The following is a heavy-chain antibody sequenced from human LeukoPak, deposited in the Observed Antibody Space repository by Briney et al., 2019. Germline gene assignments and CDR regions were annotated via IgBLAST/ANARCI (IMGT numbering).Heavy chain of an antibody. D-gene: IGHD6-19*01. CDR3: ARRSGIAVADDY. Sequence: GASVKVSCKASGYTFTGYYTHWVRQAPGQGLEWMGWINPNSGGTNYAQKFQGRVTMTRDTSISTAYMELSRLRSDDTAVYYCARRSGIAVADDYWGQGTLVTVSS. J-gene: IGHJ4*02. CDR2: INPNSGGT. CDR1: GYTFTGYY. V-gene: IGHV1-2*02.